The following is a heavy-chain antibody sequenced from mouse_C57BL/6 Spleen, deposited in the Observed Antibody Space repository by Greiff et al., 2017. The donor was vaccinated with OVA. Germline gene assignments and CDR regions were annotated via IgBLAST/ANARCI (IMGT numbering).Heavy chain of an antibody. V-gene: IGHV1-26*01. CDR3: ARSGGPAWFAY. CDR1: GYTFTDYY. D-gene: IGHD1-1*02. CDR2: INPNNGGT. Sequence: EVKLQQSGPELVKPGASVKISCKASGYTFTDYYMNWVKQSHGKSLEWIGDINPNNGGTSYNQKFKGKATLTVDKSSSTAYMELRSLTSEDSAVYYCARSGGPAWFAYWGQGTLVTVSA. J-gene: IGHJ3*01.